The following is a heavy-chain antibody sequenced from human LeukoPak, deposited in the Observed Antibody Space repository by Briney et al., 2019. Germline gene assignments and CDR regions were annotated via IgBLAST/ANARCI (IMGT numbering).Heavy chain of an antibody. CDR2: IYYSGST. J-gene: IGHJ4*02. D-gene: IGHD3-16*01. V-gene: IGHV4-39*01. CDR3: ARQGGLTGFDY. CDR1: GGSISSSSYY. Sequence: PSETLSLTCTVSGGSISSSSYYWGWIRQPPGKGLEWIGSIYYSGSTYYNPSLKSRVTISVDTSKNQFSLKLSSVTAADTAVYYCARQGGLTGFDYWGQGTLVTVSA.